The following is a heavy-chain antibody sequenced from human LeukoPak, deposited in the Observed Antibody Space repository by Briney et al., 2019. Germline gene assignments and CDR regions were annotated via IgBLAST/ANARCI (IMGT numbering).Heavy chain of an antibody. CDR3: ARDPASWCSSTSCYLDY. Sequence: PGGSLRLSCAASGFTFSSYAMHWVRQAPGKGLEWAAVISYDGSNKYCADSVKGRFTISRDNSKNTLYLQMNSLRAEDTAVYYCARDPASWCSSTSCYLDYWGQGTLVTVSS. CDR2: ISYDGSNK. V-gene: IGHV3-30-3*01. D-gene: IGHD2-2*01. CDR1: GFTFSSYA. J-gene: IGHJ4*02.